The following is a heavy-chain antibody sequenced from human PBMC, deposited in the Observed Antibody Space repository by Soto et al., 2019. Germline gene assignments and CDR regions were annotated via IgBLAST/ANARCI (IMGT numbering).Heavy chain of an antibody. CDR1: GFTFSRYW. Sequence: EVKLLESGGGMAQPGGSLRLSCAASGFTFSRYWMTWVRQAPGKGLQWVATIKQEGSASYLDSVKGRFTITRDNARNSLGLHMTSLRVEDTAVYYCATDHDIFTSLRFEYWGQGTLVTVSS. D-gene: IGHD3-9*01. V-gene: IGHV3-7*03. J-gene: IGHJ4*02. CDR3: ATDHDIFTSLRFEY. CDR2: IKQEGSA.